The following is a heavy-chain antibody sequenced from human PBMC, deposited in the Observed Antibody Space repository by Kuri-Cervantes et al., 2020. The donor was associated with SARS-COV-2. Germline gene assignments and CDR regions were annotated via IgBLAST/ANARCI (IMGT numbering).Heavy chain of an antibody. CDR2: IIPIFGIA. D-gene: IGHD3-10*02. CDR3: ARQLETTMLYYFDY. Sequence: SVKVSCKASGDTFSSYAISWVRQAPGQGLEWMGRIIPIFGIANYAQKFQGRVTITADKSTSTAYMELSSLRSEDTAVYYCARQLETTMLYYFDYWGQGTLVTVSS. V-gene: IGHV1-69*04. CDR1: GDTFSSYA. J-gene: IGHJ4*02.